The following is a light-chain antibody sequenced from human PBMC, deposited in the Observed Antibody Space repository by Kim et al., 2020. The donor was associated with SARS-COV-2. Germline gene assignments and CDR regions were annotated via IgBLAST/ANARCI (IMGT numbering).Light chain of an antibody. CDR1: QSVSTT. CDR2: GAS. V-gene: IGKV3-15*01. Sequence: SPGERATLSCRASQSVSTTLAWYQQKPGQAPRLLIYGASTRATGIPARFSGSGSGTEFTLTISSLQSEDFAVYYCQQYNNWLMWTFGQGTKVDIK. CDR3: QQYNNWLMWT. J-gene: IGKJ1*01.